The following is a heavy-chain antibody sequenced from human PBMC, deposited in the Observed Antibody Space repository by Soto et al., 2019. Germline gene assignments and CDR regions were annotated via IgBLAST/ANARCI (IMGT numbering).Heavy chain of an antibody. Sequence: ASVKVSCKASGYTFTTYYMHWVRQAPGQGLEWMGIIDPSGGSTTYAQKFQGRVTITADESTSTAYMELSSLRSEDTAVYYCASALITGTYYYYYGMDVWGQGTTVTVSS. J-gene: IGHJ6*02. D-gene: IGHD1-20*01. CDR1: GYTFTTYY. V-gene: IGHV1-46*01. CDR2: IDPSGGST. CDR3: ASALITGTYYYYYGMDV.